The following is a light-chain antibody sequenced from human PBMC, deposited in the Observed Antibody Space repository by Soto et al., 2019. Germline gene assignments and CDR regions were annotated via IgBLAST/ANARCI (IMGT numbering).Light chain of an antibody. V-gene: IGKV3-20*01. CDR2: GAS. Sequence: EIGFTQSPCTLSLSPGERATLSCRASQSVSSSYLAWYQQKPGQAPRLLIYGASSRATGIPDRFSGSGSGTVFTLTISRLEPEDFAVYYCQQYNNWPPITFGQGTRLEIK. CDR1: QSVSSSY. CDR3: QQYNNWPPIT. J-gene: IGKJ5*01.